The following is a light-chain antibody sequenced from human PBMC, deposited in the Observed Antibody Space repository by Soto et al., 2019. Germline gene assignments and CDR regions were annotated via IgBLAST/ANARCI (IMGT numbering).Light chain of an antibody. V-gene: IGKV3-15*01. CDR1: QSVSIK. Sequence: EVVLTQSPAILSLSPGERATLSCRASQSVSIKLAWYQQKLGQAPRLIISDTSTRATGIPARFSGSGSGTEFTLTISSLQSEDFAVYYCQQYNNWPPITFGQGTRLEIK. CDR2: DTS. CDR3: QQYNNWPPIT. J-gene: IGKJ5*01.